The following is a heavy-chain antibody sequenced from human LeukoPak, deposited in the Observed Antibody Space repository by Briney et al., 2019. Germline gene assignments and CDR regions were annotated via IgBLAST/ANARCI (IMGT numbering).Heavy chain of an antibody. V-gene: IGHV3-64*01. CDR2: ISDNGGST. J-gene: IGHJ4*02. CDR3: ARGVGYFDSTGYFMYYFDY. Sequence: GGSLRLSCAASGFTFSGYAMHWVRQAPGKGLEYISAISDNGGSTNYANSVKGRFTISRANSKNTVYLQMGSLRPEDMAVYYCARGVGYFDSTGYFMYYFDYRGQGALVTVSS. D-gene: IGHD3-22*01. CDR1: GFTFSGYA.